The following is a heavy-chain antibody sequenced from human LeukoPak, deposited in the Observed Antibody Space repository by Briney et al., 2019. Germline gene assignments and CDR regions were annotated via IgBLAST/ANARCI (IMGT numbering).Heavy chain of an antibody. D-gene: IGHD2-15*01. CDR3: ARGEVVVAASPGYFDY. CDR2: IIPIFGTA. J-gene: IGHJ4*02. Sequence: SVKVSCKASGGTFSSYAISWVRQAPGQGLEWRGGIIPIFGTANYAQKFQGRVTITADESTSTAYMELSSLRSEDTAVYYCARGEVVVAASPGYFDYWGQGTLVTVSS. V-gene: IGHV1-69*13. CDR1: GGTFSSYA.